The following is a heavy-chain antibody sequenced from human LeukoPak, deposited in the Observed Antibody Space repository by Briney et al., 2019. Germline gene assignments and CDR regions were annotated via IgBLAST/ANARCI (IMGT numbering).Heavy chain of an antibody. V-gene: IGHV3-33*08. D-gene: IGHD5-18*01. J-gene: IGHJ4*02. CDR2: IWYDGSNK. CDR3: AREAPWIQLWEFDY. Sequence: GGSLRLSCAASGFTLSSFWMSWVRQAPGKGLEWVAVIWYDGSNKYYADSVKGRFTISRDNSKNTLYLQMNSLRAEDTAVYYCAREAPWIQLWEFDYWGQGTLVTVSS. CDR1: GFTLSSFW.